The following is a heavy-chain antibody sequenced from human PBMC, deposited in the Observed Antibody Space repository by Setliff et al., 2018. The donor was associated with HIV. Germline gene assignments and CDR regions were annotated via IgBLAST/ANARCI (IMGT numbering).Heavy chain of an antibody. D-gene: IGHD4-17*01. CDR1: GGSISSTTY. CDR3: ARTPYGEQSHFHY. CDR2: INFSGDT. J-gene: IGHJ4*02. Sequence: SETLSLTCTVSGGSISSTTYWGWIRQSPGAGLEWIGNINFSGDTYNNPSLKGIVTISLDSSKNQFSLNLTSVTAADTAGDYFARTPYGEQSHFHYWGQGTLVTVSS. V-gene: IGHV4-39*07.